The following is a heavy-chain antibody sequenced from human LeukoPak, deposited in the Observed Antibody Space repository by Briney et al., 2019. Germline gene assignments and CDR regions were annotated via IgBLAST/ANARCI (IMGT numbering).Heavy chain of an antibody. Sequence: GGSLRLSCAASGFTFSSYSMNWVRQAPGKGLEWVSSISSSSSYIYYADSVKGRFTISRDNAKNSLYLQMNSLRAEDTALYYCAREGGIAHYYYYMDVWGKGTTVTVSS. CDR1: GFTFSSYS. CDR2: ISSSSSYI. V-gene: IGHV3-21*04. J-gene: IGHJ6*03. D-gene: IGHD1-26*01. CDR3: AREGGIAHYYYYMDV.